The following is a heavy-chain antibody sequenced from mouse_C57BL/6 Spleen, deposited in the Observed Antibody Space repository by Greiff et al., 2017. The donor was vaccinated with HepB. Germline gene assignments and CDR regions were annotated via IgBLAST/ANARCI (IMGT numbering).Heavy chain of an antibody. J-gene: IGHJ2*01. V-gene: IGHV5-4*01. D-gene: IGHD1-1*01. CDR1: GFTFSSYA. Sequence: EVMLVESGGGLVKPGGSLKLSCAASGFTFSSYAMSWVRQTPEKRLEWVATISDGGSYTYYPDNVKGRFTISRDNAKNNLYLQMSHLKSEDTAMYYCARDAYGSSYVYWIQGTTLTVSS. CDR3: ARDAYGSSYVY. CDR2: ISDGGSYT.